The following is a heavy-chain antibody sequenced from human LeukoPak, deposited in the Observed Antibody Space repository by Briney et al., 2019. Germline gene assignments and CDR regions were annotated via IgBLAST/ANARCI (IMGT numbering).Heavy chain of an antibody. Sequence: GASVNVSCKASGYTFTSYGISWVRQAPGQGLEWMGWISAYNGNTNYAQKLQGRVTMTTDTSTSTAYMELRSLRSDDTAVYYCARAPGVVVVPAAPGHNWFDPWGQGTLVTVSS. CDR3: ARAPGVVVVPAAPGHNWFDP. V-gene: IGHV1-18*01. J-gene: IGHJ5*02. D-gene: IGHD2-2*01. CDR2: ISAYNGNT. CDR1: GYTFTSYG.